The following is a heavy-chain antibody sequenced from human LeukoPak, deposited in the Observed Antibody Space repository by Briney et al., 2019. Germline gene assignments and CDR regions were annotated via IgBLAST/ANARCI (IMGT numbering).Heavy chain of an antibody. CDR3: AFSRNGMALSYYDY. Sequence: AGGSLRLSCAASGFTFSDYGMHWVRQAPGKGLEWVAVISYDGSNKYYADSVKGRFTVSRDNSKNTLYLQMNSLRVDDTATYYCAFSRNGMALSYYDYWGQGTLVTVSS. D-gene: IGHD5-24*01. V-gene: IGHV3-30*03. J-gene: IGHJ4*02. CDR2: ISYDGSNK. CDR1: GFTFSDYG.